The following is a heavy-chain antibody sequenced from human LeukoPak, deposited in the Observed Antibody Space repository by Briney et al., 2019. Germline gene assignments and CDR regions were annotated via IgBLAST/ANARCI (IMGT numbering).Heavy chain of an antibody. J-gene: IGHJ6*03. CDR1: GFTFSSYW. CDR3: ARDPRDYYYYYMDV. CDR2: INSDGSST. V-gene: IGHV3-74*01. Sequence: PGGSLRLSCAASGFTFSSYWMHWVRQATGKALVWVSRINSDGSSTSYADSEKGRFTISRDNAKNTLYLQMNSLRAEDTAVYYCARDPRDYYYYYMDVWGKGTTVTVSS.